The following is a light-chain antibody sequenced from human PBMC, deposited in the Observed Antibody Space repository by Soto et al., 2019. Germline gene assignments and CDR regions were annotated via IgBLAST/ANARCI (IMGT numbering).Light chain of an antibody. CDR1: SSDVGGYNY. Sequence: QSVLTQPASVSGSPGQSITISCTGTSSDVGGYNYVSWYQQHAGKAPKLMIYDVSNRPSGVSNRFSGSKSCNTASLTISGLQAEDEADYYCSSYTSSSTLVFGTGTKLTVL. CDR2: DVS. J-gene: IGLJ1*01. CDR3: SSYTSSSTLV. V-gene: IGLV2-14*01.